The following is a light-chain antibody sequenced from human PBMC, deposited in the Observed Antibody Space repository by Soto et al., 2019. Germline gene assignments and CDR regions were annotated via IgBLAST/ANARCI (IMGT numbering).Light chain of an antibody. CDR2: GAS. CDR1: QSVSSSY. V-gene: IGKV3-20*01. Sequence: EIVLTQSPGTLSLSPGERATLSCRASQSVSSSYLAWYQQKPGQAPRLLIYGASSRATGIPDRFSGSGSGTDFTLTISRLEPEDFAVYDGHQDGSSPLLTSGGGTKVLSK. J-gene: IGKJ4*01. CDR3: HQDGSSPLLT.